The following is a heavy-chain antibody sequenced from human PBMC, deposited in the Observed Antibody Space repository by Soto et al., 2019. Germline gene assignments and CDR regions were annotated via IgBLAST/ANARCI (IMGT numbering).Heavy chain of an antibody. D-gene: IGHD4-17*01. CDR1: GFTFSDYY. Sequence: QVQLVESGGGLVKPGGSLRLSCAASGFTFSDYYMSWIRQAPGKGLEWVSYISSSGSTIYYADSVKCRFTISRDNAKNSLYLQMNSLRAEDTAVYYCAKHDYGDYAYYYYYYMDVWGKGTTVTVSS. V-gene: IGHV3-11*01. CDR2: ISSSGSTI. J-gene: IGHJ6*03. CDR3: AKHDYGDYAYYYYYYMDV.